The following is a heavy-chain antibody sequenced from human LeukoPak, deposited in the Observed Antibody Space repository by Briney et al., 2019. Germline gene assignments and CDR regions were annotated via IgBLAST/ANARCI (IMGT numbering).Heavy chain of an antibody. CDR3: ARGVPDYYGSGRYYNGYYYYYYMHV. J-gene: IGHJ6*03. D-gene: IGHD3-10*01. Sequence: ISTSGSTNYNPSLKSRVTMSVDTSKNQFSLNLTSVTAADTAVYYCARGVPDYYGSGRYYNGYYYYYYMHVWGKGTTVTISS. V-gene: IGHV4-4*07. CDR2: ISTSGST.